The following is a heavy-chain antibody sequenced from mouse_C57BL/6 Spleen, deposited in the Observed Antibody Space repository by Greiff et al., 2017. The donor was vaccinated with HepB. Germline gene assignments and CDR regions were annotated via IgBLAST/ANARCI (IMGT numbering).Heavy chain of an antibody. D-gene: IGHD3-2*02. J-gene: IGHJ3*01. CDR3: ARLDSSGYGGFAY. CDR1: GYAFSSYW. Sequence: VQLQQSGAELVKPGASVKISCKASGYAFSSYWMNWVKQRPGKGLEWIGQIYPGDGDTNYNGKFKGKATLTADKSSSTAYMQLSSLTSEDSAVYCCARLDSSGYGGFAYWGQGTLVTVSA. V-gene: IGHV1-80*01. CDR2: IYPGDGDT.